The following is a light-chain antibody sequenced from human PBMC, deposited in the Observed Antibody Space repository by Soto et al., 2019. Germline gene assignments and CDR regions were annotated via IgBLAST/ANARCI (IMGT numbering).Light chain of an antibody. V-gene: IGKV1-6*01. CDR1: QGIRND. J-gene: IGKJ1*01. Sequence: AILMTQSPSSLSASVGDRVTITCRASQGIRNDLGWYQQKPGKAPKLLIYAASSLQSAVPSRFSGSGSGTDFTLTISSLQPEDFATYYCRQDYNYPWTFGQGTKVEIK. CDR3: RQDYNYPWT. CDR2: AAS.